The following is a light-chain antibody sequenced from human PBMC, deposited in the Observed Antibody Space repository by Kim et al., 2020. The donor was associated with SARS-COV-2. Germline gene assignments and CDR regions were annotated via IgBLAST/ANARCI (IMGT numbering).Light chain of an antibody. CDR1: SSDVGGYHY. J-gene: IGLJ3*02. CDR3: SSYTSSSNWV. V-gene: IGLV2-14*03. CDR2: DVS. Sequence: GQSITISCTGTSSDVGGYHYVSWYQQHPGKAPKLMIYDVSNRPSGVSNRFSGSKSGNTASLTISGLQAEDEADYYCSSYTSSSNWVFGGGTQLTVL.